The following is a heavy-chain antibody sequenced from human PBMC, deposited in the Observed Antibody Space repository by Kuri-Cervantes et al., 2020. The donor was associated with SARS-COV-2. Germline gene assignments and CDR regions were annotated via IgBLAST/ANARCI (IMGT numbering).Heavy chain of an antibody. D-gene: IGHD2-2*01. CDR1: GGSISSGGYY. CDR3: ARGVVPAATKIKKNFGYFDL. J-gene: IGHJ2*01. CDR2: IYHSGST. Sequence: SETLSLTCTVSGGSISSGGYYWSWIRQPPGKGLEWIGYIYHSGSTYYNPSLKSRVTISVDRSKNQFSLKLSSVTAADTAVYHCARGVVPAATKIKKNFGYFDLWGRGTLVTVSS. V-gene: IGHV4-30-2*01.